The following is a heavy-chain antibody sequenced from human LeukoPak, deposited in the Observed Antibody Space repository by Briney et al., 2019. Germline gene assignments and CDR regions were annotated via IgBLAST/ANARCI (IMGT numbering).Heavy chain of an antibody. J-gene: IGHJ5*02. CDR3: ARERGQDGYVRWDWFDP. CDR2: INPSGGST. CDR1: GYTFTSYY. Sequence: ASVKVSCKASGYTFTSYYMHWVRQAPGQGLELMGIINPSGGSTSYAQKFQGRVTMTRDMSTSTVYMELSSLRSEDTAVYYCARERGQDGYVRWDWFDPWGQGTLVTVSS. V-gene: IGHV1-46*01. D-gene: IGHD5-24*01.